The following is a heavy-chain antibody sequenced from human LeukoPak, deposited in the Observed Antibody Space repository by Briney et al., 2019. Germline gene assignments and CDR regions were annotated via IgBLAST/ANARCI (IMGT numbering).Heavy chain of an antibody. D-gene: IGHD3-16*02. CDR3: ASPRTSYRYTFDY. CDR2: ISTSGST. CDR1: VASINNYY. J-gene: IGHJ4*02. V-gene: IGHV4-4*09. Sequence: PPETLSLTCAVSVASINNYYWSWIRQAPGKGLEWIGYISTSGSTNYNPSLKSRVSISLDTSKNRFSLNLNFVTAADTAVYFCASPRTSYRYTFDYWGQGALVTVSS.